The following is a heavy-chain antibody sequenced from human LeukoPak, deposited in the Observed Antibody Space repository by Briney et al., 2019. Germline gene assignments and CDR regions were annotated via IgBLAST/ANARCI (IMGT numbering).Heavy chain of an antibody. CDR1: GYSISSGYY. V-gene: IGHV4-38-2*02. Sequence: SETLSLTCTVSGYSISSGYYWGWIRQPPGKGLEWTGSIDHSGSTYYNPPFKSQITISVATSKTQFSLKLSSVTAADTAVYYCARDSALAQAVMFDYWGQGTLVTVSS. CDR3: ARDSALAQAVMFDY. J-gene: IGHJ4*02. CDR2: IDHSGST. D-gene: IGHD6-19*01.